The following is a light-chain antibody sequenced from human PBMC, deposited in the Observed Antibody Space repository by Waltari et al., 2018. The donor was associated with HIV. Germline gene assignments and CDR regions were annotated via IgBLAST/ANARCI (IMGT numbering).Light chain of an antibody. CDR3: QQYDNLPFT. J-gene: IGKJ3*01. V-gene: IGKV1-33*01. Sequence: DIQMTQSPSSLSASVGDRVTITCQASQDIKNFLNWYQQQPGTAPKLLIYDASNLETGVPSRFSGSGSWTDFTFTISSLQPEDIATYYCQQYDNLPFTFGPGTKVDLK. CDR1: QDIKNF. CDR2: DAS.